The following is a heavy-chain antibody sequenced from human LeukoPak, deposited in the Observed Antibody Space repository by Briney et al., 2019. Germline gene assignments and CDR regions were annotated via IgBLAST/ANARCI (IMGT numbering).Heavy chain of an antibody. Sequence: GGSLRLSCAASGFTVSSNYMSWVRQAPGKGLEWVSVIYSGGSTYYADSVKGRFTISRDNSKNTLYLQMNSLRAEDTAVYYCARDLAYYGMDVWAKGPRSPSP. V-gene: IGHV3-66*01. D-gene: IGHD3-16*01. CDR3: ARDLAYYGMDV. CDR2: IYSGGST. J-gene: IGHJ6*02. CDR1: GFTVSSNY.